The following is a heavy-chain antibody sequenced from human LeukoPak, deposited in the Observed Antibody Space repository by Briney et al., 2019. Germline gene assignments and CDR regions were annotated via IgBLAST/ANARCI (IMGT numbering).Heavy chain of an antibody. Sequence: GGSLRLSCAASGFTFDTYWMTWVRQAPGKGLEWVASIKQDGSEKYYVDSVEGRFTISRDNAKSSLYLQMNSLRAEDTALYHCARHSPLWGYWGQGTLVTVSS. V-gene: IGHV3-7*04. CDR3: ARHSPLWGY. CDR1: GFTFDTYW. D-gene: IGHD7-27*01. J-gene: IGHJ4*02. CDR2: IKQDGSEK.